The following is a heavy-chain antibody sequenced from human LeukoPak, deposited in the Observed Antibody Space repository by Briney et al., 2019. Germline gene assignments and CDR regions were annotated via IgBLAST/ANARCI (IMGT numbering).Heavy chain of an antibody. CDR1: GFTFNHAW. D-gene: IGHD1-26*01. Sequence: GGSLRLSCAASGFTFNHAWMSWVRQAPGKGLEWVGRTKSKTDRGTTDYAAPVKGRFTISRDDSKNTLYLQMNSLKTEDTAVYYCTWVGAKYYFDYWGQGTLVTVSS. CDR2: TKSKTDRGTT. V-gene: IGHV3-15*01. CDR3: TWVGAKYYFDY. J-gene: IGHJ4*02.